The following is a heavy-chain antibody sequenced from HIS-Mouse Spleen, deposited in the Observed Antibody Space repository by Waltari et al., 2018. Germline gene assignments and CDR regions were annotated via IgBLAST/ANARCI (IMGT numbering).Heavy chain of an antibody. CDR3: AREIPYSSSWYDWYFDL. D-gene: IGHD6-13*01. Sequence: QLQLQESGPGLVKPSETLALTCTVSVGSISSSSYYWCWIRQPPGKGLEWIGSIYYSGSTYYSPSLKSLVTISVDTSKNQFTLKLSSVTAADTAVYYCAREIPYSSSWYDWYFDLWGRGTLVTVSS. V-gene: IGHV4-39*07. CDR1: VGSISSSSYY. J-gene: IGHJ2*01. CDR2: IYYSGST.